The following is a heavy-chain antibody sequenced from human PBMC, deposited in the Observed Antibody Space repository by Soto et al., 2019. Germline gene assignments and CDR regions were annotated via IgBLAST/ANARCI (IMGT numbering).Heavy chain of an antibody. V-gene: IGHV4-59*12. J-gene: IGHJ5*02. CDR1: GGSMISYY. CDR3: ARDQSWQELVWWFDP. Sequence: SETLSVTCTVSGGSMISYYWSWIRQPPGRGLEWIGFIYYAGSTKYNPSLNSRVTISVDTSKNQFSLTVTSVTAADTAVYYCARDQSWQELVWWFDPWGQGTLVTVSS. D-gene: IGHD6-13*01. CDR2: IYYAGST.